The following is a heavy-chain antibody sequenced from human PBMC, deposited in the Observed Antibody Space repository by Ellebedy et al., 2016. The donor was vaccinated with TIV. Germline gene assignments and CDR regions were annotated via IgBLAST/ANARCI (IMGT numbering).Heavy chain of an antibody. CDR2: ISYSGST. CDR1: GGSISSYS. Sequence: SETLSLTCTVSGGSISSYSWTWIRLPPGKGLNGIGYISYSGSTDYNPSLKSRVTISADTTKNQFSLRLSSVTAADTAVYYCARWFGELLYIRWFDHWGQGTLVTVSS. D-gene: IGHD3-10*01. V-gene: IGHV4-59*08. CDR3: ARWFGELLYIRWFDH. J-gene: IGHJ5*02.